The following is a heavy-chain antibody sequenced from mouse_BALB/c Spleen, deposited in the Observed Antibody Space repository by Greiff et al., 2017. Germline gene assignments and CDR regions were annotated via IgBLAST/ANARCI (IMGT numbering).Heavy chain of an antibody. D-gene: IGHD1-1*01. V-gene: IGHV5-9-4*01. CDR2: ISSGGSYT. J-gene: IGHJ4*01. CDR3: AREGGSSYIYAMDY. CDR1: GFTFSSYA. Sequence: EVQLVESGGGLVKPGGSLKLSCGASGFTFSSYAMSWVRQSPEKRLEWVAEISSGGSYTYYPDTVTGRFTISRDNAKNTLYLEMSSLRSEDTAMYYCAREGGSSYIYAMDYWGQGTSVTVSS.